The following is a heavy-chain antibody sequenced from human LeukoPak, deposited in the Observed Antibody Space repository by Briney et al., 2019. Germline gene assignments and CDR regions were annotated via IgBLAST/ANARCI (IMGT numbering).Heavy chain of an antibody. CDR3: AREAAPVGHMDV. Sequence: SETLSLTCTVSGDSIRNYYWNWIRQPAGKGLEWIGRFYISGSTDYNPSLKSRVTISVDTSKNQFSLKLSSVTAADTAVYYCAREAAPVGHMDVWGKGTTVTISS. D-gene: IGHD3-10*01. V-gene: IGHV4-4*07. J-gene: IGHJ6*03. CDR1: GDSIRNYY. CDR2: FYISGST.